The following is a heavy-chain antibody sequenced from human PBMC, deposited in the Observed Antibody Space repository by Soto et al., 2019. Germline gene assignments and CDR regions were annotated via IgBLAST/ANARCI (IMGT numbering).Heavy chain of an antibody. CDR2: IIPIFGTA. Sequence: SVKVSCKASGGTFSSYAISWVRQAPGQGLEWMGGIIPIFGTANYAQKFQGRVTITADESTSTAYMELSSLRSEDTAVYYCARESGYSYGSGSSSKRTYFDYWGQGTLVTVSS. J-gene: IGHJ4*02. V-gene: IGHV1-69*13. D-gene: IGHD3-10*01. CDR1: GGTFSSYA. CDR3: ARESGYSYGSGSSSKRTYFDY.